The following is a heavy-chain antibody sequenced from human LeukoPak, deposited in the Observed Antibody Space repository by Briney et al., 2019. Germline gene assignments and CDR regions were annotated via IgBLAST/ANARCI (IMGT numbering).Heavy chain of an antibody. CDR2: ISGSGGST. J-gene: IGHJ4*02. CDR3: AKPFYDFWSGYSPFDY. CDR1: GVTLSSYA. D-gene: IGHD3-3*01. V-gene: IGHV3-23*01. Sequence: GGSLRLSCAASGVTLSSYAMSWVRQAPGKGLEWVSAISGSGGSTYYADSVKGRFTISRDNSKNTLYLQMNSLRAEDTAVYYCAKPFYDFWSGYSPFDYWGQGTLVTVSS.